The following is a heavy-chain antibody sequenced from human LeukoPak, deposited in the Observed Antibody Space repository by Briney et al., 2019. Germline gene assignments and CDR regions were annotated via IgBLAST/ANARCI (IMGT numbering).Heavy chain of an antibody. D-gene: IGHD3/OR15-3a*01. CDR2: IWPGDSET. CDR3: ARKGLNSRRHFFFDY. CDR1: EYSFTSYW. J-gene: IGHJ4*02. Sequence: GESLKISCKGSEYSFTSYWIGWVRQMPGKGLEWMGIIWPGDSETRYSPSFQGQVTISADKSISTAYLQWSSLKASDTALYYCARKGLNSRRHFFFDYWGQGSLVTVSS. V-gene: IGHV5-51*01.